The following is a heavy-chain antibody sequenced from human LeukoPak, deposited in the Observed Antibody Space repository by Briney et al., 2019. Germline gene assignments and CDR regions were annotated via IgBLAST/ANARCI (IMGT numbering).Heavy chain of an antibody. CDR1: GDSVSSNSAA. Sequence: SQTLSLTCAISGDSVSSNSAAWNWIRQSPSRGLEWLGRTYYRSKWYNDYAVSVKSRITINPDTSKNQFSLQLNSVTPEDTAVYYCARNWLYCSSTSCYGPSYYFDYWGQGTLVTVSS. D-gene: IGHD2-2*01. J-gene: IGHJ4*02. CDR3: ARNWLYCSSTSCYGPSYYFDY. V-gene: IGHV6-1*01. CDR2: TYYRSKWYN.